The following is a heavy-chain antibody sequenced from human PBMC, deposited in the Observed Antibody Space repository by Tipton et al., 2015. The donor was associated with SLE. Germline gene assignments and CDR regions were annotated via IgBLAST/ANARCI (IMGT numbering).Heavy chain of an antibody. J-gene: IGHJ4*02. CDR2: LSYSGGT. CDR1: GASIRNYY. V-gene: IGHV4-59*01. Sequence: LRLSCTVFGASIRNYYWNWIRQAPGKELEWIGYLSYSGGTSYNPSLKSRLTILGDTSTNQFSLRLTSVTAADTAVYYCVREGGAQFDYWGQGTLVTVSS. CDR3: VREGGAQFDY. D-gene: IGHD1-26*01.